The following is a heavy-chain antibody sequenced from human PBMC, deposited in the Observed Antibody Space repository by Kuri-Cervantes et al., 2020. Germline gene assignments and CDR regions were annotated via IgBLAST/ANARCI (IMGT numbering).Heavy chain of an antibody. Sequence: GESLKISCAASGFTFSSYAMHWVRQAPGKGLEWVAVISYDGSNKYYADSVKGRFTISRDNSKNTLYLQMNSLRAEDTAVYYCARDSGYYTYIMDVWGKGTTVTVSS. D-gene: IGHD3-3*01. CDR3: ARDSGYYTYIMDV. V-gene: IGHV3-30-3*01. CDR1: GFTFSSYA. CDR2: ISYDGSNK. J-gene: IGHJ6*03.